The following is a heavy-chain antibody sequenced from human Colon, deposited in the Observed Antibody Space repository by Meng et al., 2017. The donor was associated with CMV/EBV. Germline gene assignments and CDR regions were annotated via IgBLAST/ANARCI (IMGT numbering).Heavy chain of an antibody. CDR3: TRAISGDYDSGWFDP. CDR2: ISYDGSNK. Sequence: GESLKISCAASGFTFSSYAMHWVRQAPGKGLEWVAVISYDGSNKYYADSVKGRFTISRDNAKNSLYLQMNSLRAEDTAVYYCTRAISGDYDSGWFDPWGQGTLVTVSS. D-gene: IGHD4-17*01. V-gene: IGHV3-30*04. J-gene: IGHJ5*02. CDR1: GFTFSSYA.